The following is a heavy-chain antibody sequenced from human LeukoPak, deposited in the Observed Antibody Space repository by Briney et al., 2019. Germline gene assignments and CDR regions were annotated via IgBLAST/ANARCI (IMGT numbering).Heavy chain of an antibody. Sequence: GGSLRLSCAASGFTFSSYWMSWVRQAPGKGLEWEANIKQDGSEKYYVDSVKGRFTISRDNAKNSLYLQMNSLRAEDTAVYYCARDGNDYGDYGDAFDIWGQGTMVTVSS. V-gene: IGHV3-7*03. D-gene: IGHD4-17*01. CDR3: ARDGNDYGDYGDAFDI. CDR1: GFTFSSYW. CDR2: IKQDGSEK. J-gene: IGHJ3*02.